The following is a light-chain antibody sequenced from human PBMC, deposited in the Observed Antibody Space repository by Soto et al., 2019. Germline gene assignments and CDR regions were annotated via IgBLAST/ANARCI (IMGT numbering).Light chain of an antibody. CDR3: QSFDAGVSGYV. Sequence: QSVLTQPPSVSGALGQRVTISCTGSGLNIGAGYDVHWYQQLPGTAPKVVIYGNKIRPSGVPDRFSGSKSGTSASPAITGLQAEDEAEYYCQSFDAGVSGYVFGPGTKLTVL. CDR1: GLNIGAGYD. CDR2: GNK. V-gene: IGLV1-40*01. J-gene: IGLJ1*01.